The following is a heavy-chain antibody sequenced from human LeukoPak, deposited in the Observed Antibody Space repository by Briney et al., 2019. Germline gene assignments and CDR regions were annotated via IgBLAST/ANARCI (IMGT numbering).Heavy chain of an antibody. Sequence: GGSLRLSCVASGFTFSSYWMAWVRQAPGKGLEWVANIKQDESEKNYVDSVKGRFTISRDNAKNSLFLQMNSLRVEDTAVYYCARDVAGSLDYWAREPWSPSPQ. CDR3: ARDVAGSLDY. V-gene: IGHV3-7*01. J-gene: IGHJ4*02. CDR2: IKQDESEK. D-gene: IGHD1-26*01. CDR1: GFTFSSYW.